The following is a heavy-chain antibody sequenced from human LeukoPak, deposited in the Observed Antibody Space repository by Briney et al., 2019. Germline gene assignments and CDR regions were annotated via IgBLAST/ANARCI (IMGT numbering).Heavy chain of an antibody. V-gene: IGHV3-74*01. CDR1: GFTFSSYW. Sequence: PGGSLRLSCAASGFTFSSYWMHWVRQAPGKGLVWVSRINSDGSSTSYADSVKGRFTISRDNAKSTLYLQMNSLRAEDTAVYYCARAGYDSSGYFWGFDYWGQGTLVTVSS. J-gene: IGHJ4*02. D-gene: IGHD3-22*01. CDR3: ARAGYDSSGYFWGFDY. CDR2: INSDGSST.